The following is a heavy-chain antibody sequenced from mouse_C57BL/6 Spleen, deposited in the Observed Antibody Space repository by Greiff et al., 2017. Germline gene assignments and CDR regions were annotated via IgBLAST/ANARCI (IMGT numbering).Heavy chain of an antibody. Sequence: EVQLVESGPGLVKPSQSLSLTCSVTGYSITSGYYWNWSRQFPGNKLEWMGYISYDGSNNYNPSLKNRITITRDTSKNQFFLKLNAVTTEDTATYCSARADYGGRPFDYWGQGTTLTVSS. CDR2: ISYDGSN. J-gene: IGHJ2*01. D-gene: IGHD2-4*01. CDR3: ARADYGGRPFDY. CDR1: GYSITSGYY. V-gene: IGHV3-6*01.